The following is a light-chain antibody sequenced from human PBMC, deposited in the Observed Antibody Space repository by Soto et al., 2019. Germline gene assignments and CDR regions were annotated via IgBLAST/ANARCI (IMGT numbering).Light chain of an antibody. CDR3: QQYGSPPWT. J-gene: IGKJ1*01. CDR2: GTS. CDR1: QSVSSSY. Sequence: EIVLTQSPGTLSLSPGEGATLSCRASQSVSSSYLAWYQQKPGQAPRLLIYGTSSRATDIPDRFSGSGSGTDFTLTISRLEPEDFAVYYCQQYGSPPWTFGQGTKVDI. V-gene: IGKV3-20*01.